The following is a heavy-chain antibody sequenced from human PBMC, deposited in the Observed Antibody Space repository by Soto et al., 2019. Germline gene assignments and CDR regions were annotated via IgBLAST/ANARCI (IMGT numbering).Heavy chain of an antibody. D-gene: IGHD3-10*01. V-gene: IGHV1-69*02. J-gene: IGHJ6*02. CDR2: IIPILGIA. CDR1: GGTFSSYT. Sequence: GASVKVSCKASGGTFSSYTISWVRQAPGQGLDWMGRIIPILGIANYAQKFQGRVTITADKSTSTAYMELSSLRSEDTAVYYCARVGNYYGSGSSAPDGTDVWGQGTTVTVSS. CDR3: ARVGNYYGSGSSAPDGTDV.